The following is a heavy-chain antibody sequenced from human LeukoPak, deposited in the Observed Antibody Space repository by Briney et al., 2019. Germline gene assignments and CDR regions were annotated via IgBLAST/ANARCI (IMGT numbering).Heavy chain of an antibody. D-gene: IGHD3-3*01. CDR2: ISGSGDNT. CDR1: GFTFSSYS. J-gene: IGHJ4*02. Sequence: PPGGSLRLSCAASGFTFSSYSMNWVRQAPGKGMEWVSVISGSGDNTYYADSVKGRFAISRDNSKNTVYLQMNSLRAEDTAVYYCGNQASGDYYVIDYWGQGTLVTVSS. CDR3: GNQASGDYYVIDY. V-gene: IGHV3-23*01.